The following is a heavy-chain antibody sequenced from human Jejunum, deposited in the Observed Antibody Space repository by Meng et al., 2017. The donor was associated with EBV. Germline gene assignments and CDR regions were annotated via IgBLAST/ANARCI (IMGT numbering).Heavy chain of an antibody. J-gene: IGHJ5*02. CDR1: GDSVSGYNY. CDR2: MYYTGKA. D-gene: IGHD5-12*01. CDR3: ARGRGYDYGDS. V-gene: IGHV4-61*01. Sequence: QLRLQESGPGLVKPWDTLSLTCTVTGDSVSGYNYWTWIRQPPGKGLEWIGNMYYTGKAIYKPSLQSRVTISVDTSKNQFSLRVTSVTAADTAIYYCARGRGYDYGDSWGQGTLVTVSS.